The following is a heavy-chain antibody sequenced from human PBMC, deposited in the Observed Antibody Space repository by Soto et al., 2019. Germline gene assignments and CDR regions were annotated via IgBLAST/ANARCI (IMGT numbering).Heavy chain of an antibody. D-gene: IGHD2-8*01. Sequence: QVQLVQSGAEVKKPGSSVKVSCKASGGTFSSYAISWVRQAPGQGLEWLGGIIPIFGTAKYPQKFQRRVTITADEYTSTAYIELSSLRSEDTAVYYCARSGDIVLMVYARGSWFDPWGQGTLVTLSS. J-gene: IGHJ5*02. CDR2: IIPIFGTA. CDR3: ARSGDIVLMVYARGSWFDP. CDR1: GGTFSSYA. V-gene: IGHV1-69*01.